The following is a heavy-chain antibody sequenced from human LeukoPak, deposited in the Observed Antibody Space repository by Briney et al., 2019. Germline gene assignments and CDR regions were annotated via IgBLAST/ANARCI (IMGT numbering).Heavy chain of an antibody. CDR2: ISQSSAAI. CDR3: ARGVENHFGS. D-gene: IGHD1-14*01. CDR1: GFTVSSNY. V-gene: IGHV3-11*04. J-gene: IGHJ4*02. Sequence: PGGSLRLSCAASGFTVSSNYMSWVRQAPGKGLEWISYISQSSAAIYYADSVKGRFTISRDDVKNSVFLQMKSLRVEDTAVYYCARGVENHFGSWGQGTLVTVSS.